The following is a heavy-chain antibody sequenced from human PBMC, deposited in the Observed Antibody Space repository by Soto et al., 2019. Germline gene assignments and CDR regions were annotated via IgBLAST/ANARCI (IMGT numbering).Heavy chain of an antibody. CDR1: GFTVSSNY. V-gene: IGHV3-53*01. D-gene: IGHD6-13*01. J-gene: IGHJ3*02. CDR3: ARALTTGYSSSWTYAFDI. Sequence: GGSLRLSCAASGFTVSSNYMSWVRQAPGKGLEWVSVIYSGGSTYYADSVKGRFTISRDNSKNTLYLQMNSLRAEDTAVYYCARALTTGYSSSWTYAFDIWGQGTMVTV. CDR2: IYSGGST.